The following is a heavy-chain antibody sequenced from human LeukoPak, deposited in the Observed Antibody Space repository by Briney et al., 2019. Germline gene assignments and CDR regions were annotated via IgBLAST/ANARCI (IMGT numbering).Heavy chain of an antibody. D-gene: IGHD3-3*02. CDR3: ARGKDLAH. J-gene: IGHJ4*02. CDR1: GYTFTGYY. Sequence: GASVKVSCKASGYTFTGYYMHWVRQAPGQGLEWMGWINPNNGGTDYAQKFQGRVTMTRDTSISTVYMELSRLRSDDTAVYYCARGKDLAHWGQGTRVTVSS. V-gene: IGHV1-2*02. CDR2: INPNNGGT.